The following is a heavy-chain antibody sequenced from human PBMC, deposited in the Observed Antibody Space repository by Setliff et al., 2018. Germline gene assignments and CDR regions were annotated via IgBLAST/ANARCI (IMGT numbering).Heavy chain of an antibody. CDR3: ARELRSPYWHLDS. D-gene: IGHD3-16*01. Sequence: SVKVSCKASGDTFSTYALSWVRQAPGQGLEWMGRIIPVFGTAKYSQEFQGRVTITADESTSTGYMELRSLRSDDTAVYYCARELRSPYWHLDSWGQGTQVTVSS. CDR2: IIPVFGTA. CDR1: GDTFSTYA. V-gene: IGHV1-69*13. J-gene: IGHJ5*01.